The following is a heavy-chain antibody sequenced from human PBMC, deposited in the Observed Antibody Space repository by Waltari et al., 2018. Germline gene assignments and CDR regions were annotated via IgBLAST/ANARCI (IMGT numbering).Heavy chain of an antibody. J-gene: IGHJ4*02. D-gene: IGHD2-2*01. Sequence: QLQLQKSGPRLVQPSHTLSLPSPFPGGPISTCVSSCNCTRQPAGKGLEWIGRIYTNGSTNYNPSLKSRVNTSVDTSKNQFSLSLSSLTAADTAVYYCARGPYCSSTSCYGQRIDYRGQGTLVTVSS. CDR1: GGPISTCVSS. CDR2: IYTNGST. V-gene: IGHV4-61*02. CDR3: ARGPYCSSTSCYGQRIDY.